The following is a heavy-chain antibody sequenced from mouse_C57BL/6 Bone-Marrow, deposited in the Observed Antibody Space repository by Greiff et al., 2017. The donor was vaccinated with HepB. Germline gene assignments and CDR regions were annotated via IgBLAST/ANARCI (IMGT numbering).Heavy chain of an antibody. J-gene: IGHJ2*01. CDR2: SRNKANDYTT. CDR1: GFTFSDFY. CDR3: ARASYGNYFYFDY. Sequence: EVKVVESGGGLVQSGRSLRLSCATSGFTFSDFYMEWVRQAPGKGLEWIAASRNKANDYTTEYSASVKGRFIVSRDTSQSILYLQMNALRAEDTAIYYCARASYGNYFYFDYWGQGTTLTVSS. D-gene: IGHD2-10*02. V-gene: IGHV7-1*01.